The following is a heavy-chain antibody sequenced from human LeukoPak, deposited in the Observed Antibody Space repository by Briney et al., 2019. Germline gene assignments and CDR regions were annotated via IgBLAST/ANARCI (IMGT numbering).Heavy chain of an antibody. CDR3: ARSISRGSGAQDY. CDR2: ISSSSSYI. J-gene: IGHJ4*02. D-gene: IGHD3-10*01. Sequence: GGSLRLSCAASGFTFSSYSMDWVRQAPGKGLEWVSSISSSSSYIYYADSVKGRFTISRDNAKNSLYLQTNSLRAEDTAVYYCARSISRGSGAQDYWGQGTLVTVSS. V-gene: IGHV3-21*01. CDR1: GFTFSSYS.